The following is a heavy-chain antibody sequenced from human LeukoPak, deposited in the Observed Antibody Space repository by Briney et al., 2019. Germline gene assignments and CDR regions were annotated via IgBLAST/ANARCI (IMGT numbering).Heavy chain of an antibody. CDR3: AREIRGISRD. J-gene: IGHJ4*02. CDR2: IYHSGST. Sequence: ASQTLSLTCTVSGGSISSGGYYWSWIRQPPEKSLEWIGYIYHSGSTYYNPSLKSRVTISVDRSKNQFSLKLSSVTAADTAVYYCAREIRGISRDWGQGTLVTVSS. D-gene: IGHD1-14*01. V-gene: IGHV4-30-2*01. CDR1: GGSISSGGYY.